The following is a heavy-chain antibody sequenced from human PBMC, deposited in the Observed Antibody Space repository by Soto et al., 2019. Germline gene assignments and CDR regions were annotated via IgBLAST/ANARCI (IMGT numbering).Heavy chain of an antibody. J-gene: IGHJ4*02. D-gene: IGHD6-13*01. V-gene: IGHV2-5*02. CDR1: GFSLSTSEVG. Sequence: QITLKESGPTLVKPTQTLTLTCTFSGFSLSTSEVGVGWIRQPPGKALEWLALIYWDDDKRYSPSLKSRLMITKDTSNNQVVLTMTNMDPVDTATYYCAHSSWYSSRWGNWGQGTLVTVSS. CDR3: AHSSWYSSRWGN. CDR2: IYWDDDK.